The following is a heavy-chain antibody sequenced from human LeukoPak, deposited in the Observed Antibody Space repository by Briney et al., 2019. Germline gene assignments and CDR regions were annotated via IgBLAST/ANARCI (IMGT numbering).Heavy chain of an antibody. J-gene: IGHJ6*04. V-gene: IGHV3-21*01. CDR1: GFTFSSYS. CDR2: ISSSSSYI. CDR3: ARGGPDYYYGMDV. Sequence: GGSLRLSCAASGFTFSSYSMNWVRQAPGKGLEWVSSISSSSSYIYYADSVKGRFTISRDNAKNSLYLQMNSLRAEDTAVYYCARGGPDYYYGMDVWGKGTTVTVSS.